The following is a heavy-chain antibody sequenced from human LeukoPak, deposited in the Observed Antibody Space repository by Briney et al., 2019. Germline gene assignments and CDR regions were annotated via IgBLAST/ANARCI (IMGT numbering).Heavy chain of an antibody. Sequence: GGSLRLSCAASGFALSSYAMSWVRQAPGKGLEWVPFISSSSSYIYYADSVKGRFTISRDNAANSLYLQMDSLRAEDTAVYYCASFHYDSSVYPDYWGQGTLVTVSS. J-gene: IGHJ4*02. CDR3: ASFHYDSSVYPDY. D-gene: IGHD3-22*01. CDR2: ISSSSSYI. CDR1: GFALSSYA. V-gene: IGHV3-21*01.